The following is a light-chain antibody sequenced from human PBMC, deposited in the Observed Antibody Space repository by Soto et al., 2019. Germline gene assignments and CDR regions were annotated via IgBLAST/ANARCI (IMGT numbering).Light chain of an antibody. Sequence: EIVLTQSPGTLSLSPGERATLSCRASQSVPKNYLAWYQQKPGQAPRLLIYGPSSRATGIPDRFSGCGSGTDFTLSISRLEPEDFAVYYCHQYATSPQTFGQGTKVEVK. CDR3: HQYATSPQT. CDR1: QSVPKNY. CDR2: GPS. J-gene: IGKJ1*01. V-gene: IGKV3-20*01.